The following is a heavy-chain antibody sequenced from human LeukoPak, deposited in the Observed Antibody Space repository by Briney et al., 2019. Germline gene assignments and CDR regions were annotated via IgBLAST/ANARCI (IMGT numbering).Heavy chain of an antibody. CDR2: INPNTGGT. J-gene: IGHJ4*02. Sequence: GASVKVSCKASEYTFSGYYMHWVRQAPGQGLEWMGWINPNTGGTNYAQKFQGRVTMTRDTSISTAYMDLNRLRSDDTAVYYCARGLISSSSRNGFDYWGQGTLVTVSS. CDR1: EYTFSGYY. D-gene: IGHD6-6*01. CDR3: ARGLISSSSRNGFDY. V-gene: IGHV1-2*02.